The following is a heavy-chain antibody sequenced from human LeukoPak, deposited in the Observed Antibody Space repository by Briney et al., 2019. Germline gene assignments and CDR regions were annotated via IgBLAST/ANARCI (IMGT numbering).Heavy chain of an antibody. CDR2: IYYSGST. V-gene: IGHV4-31*03. J-gene: IGHJ4*02. CDR1: GGSISSGGYY. CDR3: ARKNSSASVDY. D-gene: IGHD6-19*01. Sequence: SETLSLTCTVSGGSISSGGYYWSWIRQHPGKGLEWIGYIYYSGSTYYNSSLKSRVTISVDTSKNQFSLKLSSVTAADTAVYYCARKNSSASVDYWGQGTLVTVSS.